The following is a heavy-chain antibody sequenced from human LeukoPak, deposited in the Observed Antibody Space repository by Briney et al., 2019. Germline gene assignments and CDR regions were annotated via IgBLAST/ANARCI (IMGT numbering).Heavy chain of an antibody. Sequence: PGGSLRLSCAASGFTFTNYEMNWVRQAPGQGLGWVSYISTSGSTAHYADSVKGRFTISRDNAKNSLYLQMNSLRGEDTAVYYCARARTSQQLNSFDIWGQGTMVTVSS. V-gene: IGHV3-48*03. D-gene: IGHD6-13*01. CDR2: ISTSGSTA. CDR1: GFTFTNYE. CDR3: ARARTSQQLNSFDI. J-gene: IGHJ3*02.